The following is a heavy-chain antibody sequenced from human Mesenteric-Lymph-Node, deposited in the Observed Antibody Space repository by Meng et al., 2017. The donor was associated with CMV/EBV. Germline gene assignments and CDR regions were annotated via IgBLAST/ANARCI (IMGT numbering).Heavy chain of an antibody. CDR2: IYSGGINT. Sequence: GESLKIPCAASGFTFSSYAMAWVRQAPGKGLEWVSVIYSGGINTYYADSVKGRFTISRDNSKNTLYLQMNSLRAEDTAVYYCAKGVGSSGWYFYFDYWGQGTLVTVSS. D-gene: IGHD6-19*01. V-gene: IGHV3-23*03. J-gene: IGHJ4*02. CDR1: GFTFSSYA. CDR3: AKGVGSSGWYFYFDY.